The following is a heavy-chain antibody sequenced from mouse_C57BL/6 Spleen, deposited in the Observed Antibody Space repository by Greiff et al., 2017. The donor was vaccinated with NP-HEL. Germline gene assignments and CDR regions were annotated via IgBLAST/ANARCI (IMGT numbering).Heavy chain of an antibody. CDR1: GFSLTSYG. CDR3: ARPSPHYYAMDY. Sequence: QVHVKQSGPGLVQPSQSLSITCTVSGFSLTSYGVHWVRQSPGKGLEWLGVIWSGGSTDYNAAFIARLSISKDNSKSQVFFKMNSLQADDTAIYYCARPSPHYYAMDYWGQGTSVTVSS. V-gene: IGHV2-2*01. D-gene: IGHD6-1*01. J-gene: IGHJ4*01. CDR2: IWSGGST.